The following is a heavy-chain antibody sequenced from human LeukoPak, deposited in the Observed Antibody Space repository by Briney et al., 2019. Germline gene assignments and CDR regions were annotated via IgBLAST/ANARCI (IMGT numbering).Heavy chain of an antibody. V-gene: IGHV4-38-2*01. CDR3: ARPQYCSGGSCSSGWFDP. J-gene: IGHJ5*02. D-gene: IGHD2-15*01. CDR1: GYSISSGYY. Sequence: PSETLSLTCAVSGYSISSGYYWGWIRQPPGKGLEWIGSIYHSGSTYYNPSLKSRVTISVDTSKNQFSLKLSSVAAADTAVYYCARPQYCSGGSCSSGWFDPWGQGTLVTVSS. CDR2: IYHSGST.